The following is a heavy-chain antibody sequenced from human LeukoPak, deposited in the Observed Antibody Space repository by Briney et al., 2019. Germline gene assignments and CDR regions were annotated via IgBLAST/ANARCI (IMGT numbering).Heavy chain of an antibody. V-gene: IGHV3-7*01. D-gene: IGHD3-10*01. CDR2: IKQDGSEE. J-gene: IGHJ4*02. CDR1: GFTFSNYW. CDR3: ARDRGDLLWFGELGGLLDY. Sequence: GGSLRLSCAASGFTFSNYWMSWVRQAPGKGLEWVANIKQDGSEEYYVDSVKGRFSISRDNAKNSLSLQMNSLRAEDTAVYYCARDRGDLLWFGELGGLLDYWGQGTLVTVSS.